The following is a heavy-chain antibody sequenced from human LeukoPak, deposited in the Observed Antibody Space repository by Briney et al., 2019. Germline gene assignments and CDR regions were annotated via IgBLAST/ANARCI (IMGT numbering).Heavy chain of an antibody. J-gene: IGHJ3*02. CDR1: GFTFSSYW. CDR3: ARGGSSWYGSDAFDI. D-gene: IGHD6-13*01. CDR2: INHSGST. V-gene: IGHV4-34*01. Sequence: PGGSLRLSCAASGFTFSSYWMSWIRQPPGKGLEWIGEINHSGSTNYNPSLKSRVTISVDTSKNQFSLKLSSVTAADTAVYYCARGGSSWYGSDAFDIWGQGTMVTVSS.